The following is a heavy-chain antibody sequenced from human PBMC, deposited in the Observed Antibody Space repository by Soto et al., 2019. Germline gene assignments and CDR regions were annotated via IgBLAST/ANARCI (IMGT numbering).Heavy chain of an antibody. Sequence: GGSLRLSCSVSGFTFSSNSMSWVRQAPGKGLEWVSRISASGGGTHYADSVKGRFTISRDNSKNTVYLQINSLRAEDTARYYCAKDDRGERKSGYYYFDYWGQGAMVTV. D-gene: IGHD2-2*03. J-gene: IGHJ4*02. V-gene: IGHV3-23*01. CDR2: ISASGGGT. CDR3: AKDDRGERKSGYYYFDY. CDR1: GFTFSSNS.